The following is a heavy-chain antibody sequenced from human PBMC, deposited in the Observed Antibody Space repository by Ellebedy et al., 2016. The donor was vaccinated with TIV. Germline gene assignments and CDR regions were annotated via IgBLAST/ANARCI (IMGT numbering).Heavy chain of an antibody. J-gene: IGHJ6*04. CDR3: ARVRLGIVLVDV. CDR1: GGSISSYY. CDR2: IYYSGST. V-gene: IGHV4-59*13. D-gene: IGHD2-8*01. Sequence: SETLSLXXTVSGGSISSYYWSWIRQPPGKGLEWIGYIYYSGSTNYNPSLKSRVTISVDTSKNQFSLKLSSVTAADTAVYYCARVRLGIVLVDVWGKGTTVTVSS.